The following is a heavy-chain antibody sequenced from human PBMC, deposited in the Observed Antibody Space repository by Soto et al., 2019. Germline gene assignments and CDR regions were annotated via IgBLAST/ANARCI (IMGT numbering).Heavy chain of an antibody. V-gene: IGHV1-46*01. D-gene: IGHD5-18*01. CDR3: ARDGIQLWKGDYYYYGMDV. J-gene: IGHJ6*02. CDR2: INPIGGSP. Sequence: ASVKVSCKASGYTFTSYYIHWVRQAPGQGLEWMGMINPIGGSPTYAQKFQGRVTMTRDTSTSTVYMELSSLTSDDTAVYYCARDGIQLWKGDYYYYGMDVWG. CDR1: GYTFTSYY.